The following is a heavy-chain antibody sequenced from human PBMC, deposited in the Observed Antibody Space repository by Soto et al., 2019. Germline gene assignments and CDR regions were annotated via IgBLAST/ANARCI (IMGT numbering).Heavy chain of an antibody. Sequence: VQLVESGGGLVQRGGSLRLSCAASGFTFSSYGIHWVRQAPGKGLEWVALISYDGSNKYYADSVKGRFTISRDNSKNTLYLQMNSLRAEDTAMYYCAKDAPYYYDSSGYYGPFDYWGQGTLVTVSS. D-gene: IGHD3-22*01. CDR2: ISYDGSNK. V-gene: IGHV3-30*18. CDR1: GFTFSSYG. CDR3: AKDAPYYYDSSGYYGPFDY. J-gene: IGHJ4*02.